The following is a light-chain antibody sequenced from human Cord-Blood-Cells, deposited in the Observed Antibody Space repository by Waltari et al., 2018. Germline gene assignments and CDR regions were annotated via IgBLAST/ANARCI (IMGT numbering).Light chain of an antibody. Sequence: EIQMTRSPSTRSASVGDRVTITCRASQSISRWLAWYQQKPGKAPKLLIYDASRLGSGVPSRISGSGSGTEFTLTISSLQPDDFATYFCQQYNSYWTFGQGTKVEIK. CDR3: QQYNSYWT. J-gene: IGKJ1*01. CDR1: QSISRW. V-gene: IGKV1-5*01. CDR2: DAS.